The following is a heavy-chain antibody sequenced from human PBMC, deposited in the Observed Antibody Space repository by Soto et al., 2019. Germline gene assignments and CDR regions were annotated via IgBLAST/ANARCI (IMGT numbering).Heavy chain of an antibody. V-gene: IGHV1-3*01. CDR1: GYTFTSYA. J-gene: IGHJ6*02. Sequence: ASVKVSCKASGYTFTSYAMHWVRQAPGQRLEWMGWINAGSGNTKYSQKFQGRVTITRDTSASTAYMELSSLRSEDTAVYYCARENYYDSSGYEGYYYYGMDVWGQGTTVTVSS. CDR3: ARENYYDSSGYEGYYYYGMDV. D-gene: IGHD3-22*01. CDR2: INAGSGNT.